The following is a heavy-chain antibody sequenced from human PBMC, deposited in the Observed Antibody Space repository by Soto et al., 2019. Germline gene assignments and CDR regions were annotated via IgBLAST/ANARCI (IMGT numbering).Heavy chain of an antibody. CDR1: VCTFSSYA. CDR2: ISGSGGST. V-gene: IGHV3-23*01. D-gene: IGHD2-15*01. J-gene: IGHJ5*02. CDR3: AKVSCLDYPCWFDP. Sequence: VGSLRLSCAASVCTFSSYAMSWVRHSPGKWLEWVSAISGSGGSTYYADYVKGRFTISRDNSKNTLYLQMNSLRAEDTAVYYCAKVSCLDYPCWFDPLGQGTLDIVSS.